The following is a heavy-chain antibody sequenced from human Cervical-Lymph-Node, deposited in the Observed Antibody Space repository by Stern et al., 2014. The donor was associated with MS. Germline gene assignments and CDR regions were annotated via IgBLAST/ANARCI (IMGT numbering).Heavy chain of an antibody. CDR2: INTNTGNP. D-gene: IGHD3-10*01. CDR3: AKDRVGFSGSGSPFKRHHYYGMDV. V-gene: IGHV7-4-1*02. J-gene: IGHJ6*02. CDR1: GYAFANYG. Sequence: QVQLGHSGSELKKPGASVKLSCKASGYAFANYGLVWVRQTPRQGLEWLGLINTNTGNPIYAQAFTGRFVFSSDTSVNTAYLHSSSLETDDTAIYFCAKDRVGFSGSGSPFKRHHYYGMDVWGQGTTVTVSS.